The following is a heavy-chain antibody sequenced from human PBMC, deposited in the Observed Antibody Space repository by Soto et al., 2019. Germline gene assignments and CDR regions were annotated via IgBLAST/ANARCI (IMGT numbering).Heavy chain of an antibody. V-gene: IGHV3-30*18. D-gene: IGHD7-27*01. CDR3: AKDLLGPGRAYGMDV. Sequence: QVQLVESGGGVVRPGGPLGPSCAPSGFPFIGYGRHWARRAPGRGLEGVAVISYDGSNKYYADSVKGRFTISRDNSKNTLYLQMNSLRAEDTAVYYCAKDLLGPGRAYGMDVWGQGTTVTVSS. CDR2: ISYDGSNK. CDR1: GFPFIGYG. J-gene: IGHJ6*02.